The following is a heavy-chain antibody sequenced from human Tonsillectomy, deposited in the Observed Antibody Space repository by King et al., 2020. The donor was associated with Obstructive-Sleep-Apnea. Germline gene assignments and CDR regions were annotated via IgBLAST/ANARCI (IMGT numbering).Heavy chain of an antibody. CDR1: GGSISSFY. CDR3: ARGVVATIFDY. Sequence: QLQESGPGLVKPSETLSLTCTVSGGSISSFYWNWIRQPPGKGLEWIGYIYFSGSTNYNPSLKRRVTISVDTSKNQFSLKLSSVTAADTAVYYCARGVVATIFDYWGQGTLVTVSS. V-gene: IGHV4-59*01. CDR2: IYFSGST. D-gene: IGHD5-12*01. J-gene: IGHJ4*02.